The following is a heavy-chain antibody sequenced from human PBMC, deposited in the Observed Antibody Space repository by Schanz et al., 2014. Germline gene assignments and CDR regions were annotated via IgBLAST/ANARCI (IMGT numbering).Heavy chain of an antibody. D-gene: IGHD3-10*01. V-gene: IGHV3-23*01. CDR3: AKGRFGELSAFDI. Sequence: EVHLLDSGGGLVQPGGSLRLSCAASGFIFGSSVMAWVRQAPGKGLEWVSGITGASDHIDYAESVKGRFTISRDNSKNTLYLQMNSLRAEDTAVYYCAKGRFGELSAFDIWGQGTMVTVSS. CDR1: GFIFGSSV. J-gene: IGHJ3*02. CDR2: ITGASDHI.